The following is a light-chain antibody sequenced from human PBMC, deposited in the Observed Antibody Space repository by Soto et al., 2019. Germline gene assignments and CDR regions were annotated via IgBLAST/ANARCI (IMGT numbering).Light chain of an antibody. Sequence: EIVLTQSPATLSLSPGERATLSCGASQSVSSSYLAWYQQKPGLAPRLLIYDASSRATGIPDRSSGSGSGKDFTLTISRLEPEDFAVYYCQQYGVSPYTFGQGTKLEIK. CDR2: DAS. V-gene: IGKV3D-20*01. J-gene: IGKJ2*01. CDR1: QSVSSSY. CDR3: QQYGVSPYT.